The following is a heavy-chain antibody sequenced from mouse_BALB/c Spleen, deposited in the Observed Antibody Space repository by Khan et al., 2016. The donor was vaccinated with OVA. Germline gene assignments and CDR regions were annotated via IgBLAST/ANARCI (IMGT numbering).Heavy chain of an antibody. J-gene: IGHJ3*01. Sequence: EVQLQESGPSLVKPSQTLSLTCSVTGDSITSGYWNWIRKFPGNKLEYMGYIIYTGYTYYNPSLKSRISITRHTSKNKYYLHLSSVTYEDTATYYCARSTYRYAFVYWGQGTLVTVSA. D-gene: IGHD2-12*01. V-gene: IGHV3-8*02. CDR1: GDSITSGY. CDR3: ARSTYRYAFVY. CDR2: IIYTGYT.